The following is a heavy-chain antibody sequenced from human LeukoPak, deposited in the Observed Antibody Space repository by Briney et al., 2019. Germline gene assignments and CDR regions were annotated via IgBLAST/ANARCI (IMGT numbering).Heavy chain of an antibody. D-gene: IGHD3-22*01. V-gene: IGHV4-59*11. CDR3: ARVRVGHYDSSGYWGFDY. CDR2: VSNTAGT. Sequence: SESLSLTCTVSGASIGSHYWSWIRQPPGQRLEWIGFVSNTAGTNYNPSLKSPVTISFDASKNQFSLRLISVTAADTAVYYCARVRVGHYDSSGYWGFDYWGQGTLVTVSS. J-gene: IGHJ4*02. CDR1: GASIGSHY.